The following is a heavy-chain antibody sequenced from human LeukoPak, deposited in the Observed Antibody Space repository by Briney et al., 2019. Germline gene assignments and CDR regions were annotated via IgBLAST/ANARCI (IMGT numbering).Heavy chain of an antibody. D-gene: IGHD2-2*01. V-gene: IGHV1-8*01. Sequence: ASVKVSCKGSGYTLTSYDINWVRQATGQGLEWMGWMNPNSGRTGYAQNFQGRITITRNTSISTAYMELSSLRSEDTAVYYCARGLSAAPDYWGQGTLVTVSS. CDR3: ARGLSAAPDY. CDR1: GYTLTSYD. J-gene: IGHJ4*02. CDR2: MNPNSGRT.